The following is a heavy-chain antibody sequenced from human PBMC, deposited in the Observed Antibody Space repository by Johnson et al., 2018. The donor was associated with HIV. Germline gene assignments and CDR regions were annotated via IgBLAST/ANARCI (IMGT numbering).Heavy chain of an antibody. V-gene: IGHV3-30*09. CDR3: ARGPVMVRGVTDAFDI. CDR2: VSYDGSDK. CDR1: GFTLSSYV. Sequence: QMLLVESGGGVVQPGRSLRLSCAVSGFTLSSYVMHWVRKAPGKGLEWLAVVSYDGSDKYYADSVKGRFAISRDNSKNPLYLQMNSLRAEDTAVYYCARGPVMVRGVTDAFDIWGQGTMVTVSS. D-gene: IGHD3-10*01. J-gene: IGHJ3*02.